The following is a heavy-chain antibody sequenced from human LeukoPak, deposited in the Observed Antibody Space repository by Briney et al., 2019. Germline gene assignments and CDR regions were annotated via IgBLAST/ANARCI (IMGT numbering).Heavy chain of an antibody. CDR3: AELGITMIGGV. CDR1: GFIVSSYE. D-gene: IGHD3-10*02. Sequence: PGGSLRLSCAASGFIVSSYEMNWVRQAPGKGLEWVSYISSSGSTIYYADSVKGRFTISRDNAKNSLYLQMNSLRAEDTAVYYCAELGITMIGGVWGKGTTVTISS. J-gene: IGHJ6*04. CDR2: ISSSGSTI. V-gene: IGHV3-48*03.